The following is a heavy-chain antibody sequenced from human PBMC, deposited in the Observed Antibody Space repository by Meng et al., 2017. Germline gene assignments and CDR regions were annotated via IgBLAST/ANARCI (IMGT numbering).Heavy chain of an antibody. CDR3: AKSYYYGSGSYVGGPFDY. CDR1: GFTFSSYD. V-gene: IGHV3-9*03. J-gene: IGHJ4*02. D-gene: IGHD3-10*01. CDR2: ISWNSGSI. Sequence: SLKISCAACGFTFSSYDMHWVRQAPGKGLEWVSCISWNSGSIGYADSVKGRFTISRDNAKNSLYLQMNSLRAEDMALYYCAKSYYYGSGSYVGGPFDYWGQGTLVTVSS.